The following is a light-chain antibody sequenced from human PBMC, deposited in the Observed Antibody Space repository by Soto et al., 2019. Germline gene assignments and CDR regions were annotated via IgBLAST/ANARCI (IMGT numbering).Light chain of an antibody. CDR1: QSVSSN. CDR3: QQYNNWPPLT. J-gene: IGKJ4*01. Sequence: EIVMTQSPATLSVSAGERVTLSCRASQSVSSNLAWYQQKPSQAPRLLIYGASTRATGIPARFSGSGSGTDFTLTISSLQSEDVAVYYCQQYNNWPPLTFGGGTKVEIK. V-gene: IGKV3D-15*01. CDR2: GAS.